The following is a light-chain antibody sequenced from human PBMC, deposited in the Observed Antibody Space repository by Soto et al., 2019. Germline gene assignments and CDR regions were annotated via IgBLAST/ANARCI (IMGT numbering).Light chain of an antibody. V-gene: IGKV3-20*01. Sequence: EIVLTQSPGTLSLSPGERATLSCRASQSVSRSLLAWYQQKPGQAPRLLIYGASTRATGIADRFSGSGSGTDFTLTISRLEPEGFAVYYCQQYGNPPPYSFGQGTKVDI. CDR1: QSVSRSL. CDR2: GAS. CDR3: QQYGNPPPYS. J-gene: IGKJ2*03.